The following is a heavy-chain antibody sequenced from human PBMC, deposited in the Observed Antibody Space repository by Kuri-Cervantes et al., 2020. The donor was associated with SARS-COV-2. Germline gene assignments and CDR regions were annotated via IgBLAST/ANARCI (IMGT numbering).Heavy chain of an antibody. CDR3: ARRIVVVPAAIGMDV. D-gene: IGHD2-2*02. Sequence: GGSLRLSCAASGFTFSSYSMSRVRQAPGKGLEWVSYISSSSSTIYYADSVKGRFTISRDNAKNSLYLQMNSLRAEDTAVYYCARRIVVVPAAIGMDVWGKGTTVTVSS. J-gene: IGHJ6*03. V-gene: IGHV3-48*01. CDR1: GFTFSSYS. CDR2: ISSSSSTI.